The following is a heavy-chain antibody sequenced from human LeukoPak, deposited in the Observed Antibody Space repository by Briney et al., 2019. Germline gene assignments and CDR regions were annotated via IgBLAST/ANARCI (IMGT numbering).Heavy chain of an antibody. CDR2: INWNGGST. CDR3: AGGDSSGWYFDY. J-gene: IGHJ4*02. D-gene: IGHD6-19*01. CDR1: GFIFEEHG. V-gene: IGHV3-20*04. Sequence: GGSLRLSCAASGFIFEEHGMSWVRQVPGKGLEWVSGINWNGGSTGYAKSAKGRFTISRDNAKNSLYLQMNSLRAEDTALYYCAGGDSSGWYFDYWGQGILVTVSS.